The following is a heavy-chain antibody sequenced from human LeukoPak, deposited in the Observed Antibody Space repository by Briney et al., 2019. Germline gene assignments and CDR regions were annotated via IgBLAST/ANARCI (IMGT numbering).Heavy chain of an antibody. J-gene: IGHJ4*02. V-gene: IGHV3-21*01. Sequence: PGGSLRLSCAASGFTFSSYSMNWVRQAPGKGLEWVSSISSSSSYIYYADSVKGRFTISRDNAKNSLYLQMNSLRAEDTAVYYCARALIGTVVRPFDYWGQGTLVTVSS. D-gene: IGHD4-23*01. CDR1: GFTFSSYS. CDR3: ARALIGTVVRPFDY. CDR2: ISSSSSYI.